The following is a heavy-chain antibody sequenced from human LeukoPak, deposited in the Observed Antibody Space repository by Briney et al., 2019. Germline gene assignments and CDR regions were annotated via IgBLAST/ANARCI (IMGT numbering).Heavy chain of an antibody. CDR3: ARTRLSCDC. Sequence: GGSLRLSCTASGFTFGDYAMTWVRQAPGKGLEWVASINLDGREKNYVDSVKGRFTISRDNAKNSLYLQMNSLRDEDTAVYYCARTRLSCDCWGQGTRVTVSS. J-gene: IGHJ4*02. CDR1: GFTFGDYA. CDR2: INLDGREK. D-gene: IGHD2/OR15-2a*01. V-gene: IGHV3-7*01.